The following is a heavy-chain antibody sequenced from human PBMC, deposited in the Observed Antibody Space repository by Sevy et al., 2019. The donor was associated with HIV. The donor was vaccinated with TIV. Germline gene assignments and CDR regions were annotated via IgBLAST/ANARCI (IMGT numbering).Heavy chain of an antibody. D-gene: IGHD3-16*01. Sequence: GGSLRLSCAASGFSFSSYGMHWVRQAPGKGLEWMSYIQYDGRNKDYADSVKGRFTISRVNSKNTLYLQMNSVRVEDTAVFYCVKEGGGEGGDHWGQGTLVTVSS. V-gene: IGHV3-30*02. CDR2: IQYDGRNK. J-gene: IGHJ4*02. CDR1: GFSFSSYG. CDR3: VKEGGGEGGDH.